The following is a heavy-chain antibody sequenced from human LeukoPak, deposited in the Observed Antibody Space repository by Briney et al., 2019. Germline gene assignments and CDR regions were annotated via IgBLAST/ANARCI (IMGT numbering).Heavy chain of an antibody. D-gene: IGHD1-26*01. CDR3: ASTRMGSYSI. CDR2: INTDGATT. V-gene: IGHV3-74*01. J-gene: IGHJ3*02. Sequence: PGGSLRLSCAASGFTFSSYWMHWVRQAPGKGLVWVSRINTDGATTTYADSVKGRLTISRDNARKTLYLQMNSLRVEDTAVYYCASTRMGSYSIWGQGTMVTVSS. CDR1: GFTFSSYW.